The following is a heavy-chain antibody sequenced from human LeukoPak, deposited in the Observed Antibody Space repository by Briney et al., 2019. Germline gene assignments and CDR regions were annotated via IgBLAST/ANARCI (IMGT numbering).Heavy chain of an antibody. CDR2: ISAYNGNT. J-gene: IGHJ4*02. CDR3: ARHGVTIWSTPDGGGYLAY. V-gene: IGHV1-18*01. Sequence: GASVKVSCKASGYTFTSYGISWVRQAPGQGLEWMGWISAYNGNTNYAQKLQGRVTMTTDTSTSTAYMELRSLRSDDTAVYYCARHGVTIWSTPDGGGYLAYWGQGTLVTVSS. CDR1: GYTFTSYG. D-gene: IGHD3-22*01.